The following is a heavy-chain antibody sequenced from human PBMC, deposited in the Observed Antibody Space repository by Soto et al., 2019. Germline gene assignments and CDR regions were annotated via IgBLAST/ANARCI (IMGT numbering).Heavy chain of an antibody. CDR3: AKADYVCGSYRSLGYFDY. J-gene: IGHJ4*02. Sequence: QVQLVESGGGVVQPGRSLRLSCAASGFTFSSYGMHWVRQAPGKGLEWVAVISYDGSNKYYADSVKGRFTISRDNSKNTLYLQMNSLRAEDTAVYYCAKADYVCGSYRSLGYFDYWGQGTLVTVSS. D-gene: IGHD3-16*02. CDR1: GFTFSSYG. CDR2: ISYDGSNK. V-gene: IGHV3-30*18.